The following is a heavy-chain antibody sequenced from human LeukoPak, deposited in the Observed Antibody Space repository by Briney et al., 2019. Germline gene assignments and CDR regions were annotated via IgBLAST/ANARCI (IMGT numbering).Heavy chain of an antibody. V-gene: IGHV3-48*01. Sequence: GGSVSLLCAASGFTFSSYSMNWAREAPGRALEGVSYIRSSSSSIYSADSVKGRFTISRDNSKNTLYLQMNSLRADDTAVYYCSKDVRSSDFYDSRGPDSWGQGTLVTVSS. J-gene: IGHJ4*02. CDR3: SKDVRSSDFYDSRGPDS. D-gene: IGHD3-22*01. CDR1: GFTFSSYS. CDR2: IRSSSSSI.